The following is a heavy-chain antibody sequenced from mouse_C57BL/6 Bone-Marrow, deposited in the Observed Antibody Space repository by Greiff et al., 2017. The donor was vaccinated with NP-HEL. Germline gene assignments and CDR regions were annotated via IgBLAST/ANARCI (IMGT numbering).Heavy chain of an antibody. CDR2: IYPRSGNT. CDR3: ARWNYYGSSPYWYFDV. CDR1: GYTFTSYG. J-gene: IGHJ1*03. D-gene: IGHD1-1*01. Sequence: VKLQESGAELARPGGSVKLSCKASGYTFTSYGISWVKQRTGQGLEWIGEIYPRSGNTYYNEKFKGKATLTADKSSSTAYMELRSLTSEDSAVYFCARWNYYGSSPYWYFDVWGTGTTVTVSS. V-gene: IGHV1-81*01.